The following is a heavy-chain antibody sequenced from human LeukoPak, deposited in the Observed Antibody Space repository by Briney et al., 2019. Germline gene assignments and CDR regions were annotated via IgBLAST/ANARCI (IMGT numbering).Heavy chain of an antibody. D-gene: IGHD6-19*01. CDR3: ARDRGSGLDY. Sequence: ASVKVSCKASGYTFTSYDINWVRQATGQGLEWMGWMNPNSGNTGYAQKFQGRVTMTRDTSISTAYMELSRLRSDDTAVYYCARDRGSGLDYWGQGTLVTVSS. CDR2: MNPNSGNT. CDR1: GYTFTSYD. V-gene: IGHV1-8*01. J-gene: IGHJ4*02.